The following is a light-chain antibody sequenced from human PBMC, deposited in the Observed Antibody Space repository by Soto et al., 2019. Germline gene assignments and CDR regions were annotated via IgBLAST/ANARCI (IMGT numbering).Light chain of an antibody. CDR1: QSINSN. J-gene: IGKJ1*01. V-gene: IGKV3-15*01. CDR3: QQYNNWPWT. CDR2: GAS. Sequence: EVLMTQSPATLSVSPGDRATLSCRASQSINSNLAWYQQQPGQAPRLLIYGASTRATGIPARFSGSGSGTEFTLIISSLQSEDFAVYFCQQYNNWPWTFGQGTKV.